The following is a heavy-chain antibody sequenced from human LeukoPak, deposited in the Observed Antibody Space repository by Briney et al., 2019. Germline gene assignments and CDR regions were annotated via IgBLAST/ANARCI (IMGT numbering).Heavy chain of an antibody. CDR1: GRSLNSYY. CDR3: ARDRRESSKANDAFDI. D-gene: IGHD4-11*01. J-gene: IGHJ3*02. CDR2: TYYTGAT. V-gene: IGHV4-59*01. Sequence: SQTMSLTCSVSGRSLNSYYWSWIRQPPGKGMEWNGYTYYTGATNYNPSLESRVTISIDRSKRQLSLELRSVTAADTAVYYCARDRRESSKANDAFDIWGQGTMVTVSP.